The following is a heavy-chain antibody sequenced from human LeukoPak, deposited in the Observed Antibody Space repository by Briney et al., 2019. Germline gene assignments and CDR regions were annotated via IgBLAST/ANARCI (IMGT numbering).Heavy chain of an antibody. V-gene: IGHV1-3*01. CDR2: INGGNGNT. Sequence: GASVKVSCKASGYTFTSYAMHWVRQAPGQRLEWMAWINGGNGNTKYSQKFQGRVTITRDTSASTVYMELSSLRSEDTAVYCCARDVVTGTNYYFDYWGQGTLVTVSS. D-gene: IGHD1/OR15-1a*01. CDR1: GYTFTSYA. J-gene: IGHJ4*02. CDR3: ARDVVTGTNYYFDY.